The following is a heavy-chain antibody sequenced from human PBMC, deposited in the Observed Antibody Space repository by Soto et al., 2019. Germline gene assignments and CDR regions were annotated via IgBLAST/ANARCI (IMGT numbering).Heavy chain of an antibody. CDR1: GFTFDDYA. D-gene: IGHD3-22*01. Sequence: EVQLVESGGALVQPGRSLRLSCAGSGFTFDDYAMHWVRQAPGKGLEWVSGITWNSGSIDYADSVKGRFTISRDNAKRSLYLQMNSLRPEDTALYYCAKNMAGYFKTFHYRGQGTLVTASS. J-gene: IGHJ4*02. CDR2: ITWNSGSI. CDR3: AKNMAGYFKTFHY. V-gene: IGHV3-9*01.